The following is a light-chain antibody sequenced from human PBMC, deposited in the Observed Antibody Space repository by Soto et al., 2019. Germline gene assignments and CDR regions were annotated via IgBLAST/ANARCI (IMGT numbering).Light chain of an antibody. Sequence: EIVMTQSPVTLSVSPGERATLSCRASQGVRNNLAWYQQKPGQAPRLLIYGASTRATGIPSKFSGGGSGTEFTLTISSLQSEDFAVYYCQQYNNWPLTFGGGTKV. CDR1: QGVRNN. CDR2: GAS. CDR3: QQYNNWPLT. J-gene: IGKJ4*01. V-gene: IGKV3D-15*01.